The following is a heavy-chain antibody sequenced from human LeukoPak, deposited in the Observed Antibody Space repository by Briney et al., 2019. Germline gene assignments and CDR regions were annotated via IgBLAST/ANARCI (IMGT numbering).Heavy chain of an antibody. J-gene: IGHJ6*02. CDR2: INHSGST. D-gene: IGHD2-2*02. V-gene: IGHV4-34*01. CDR1: GGSFSGYY. Sequence: SETLSLTCAVYGGSFSGYYWGWIRQPPGKGLEWIGEINHSGSTNYNPSLKSRVTISVDTSKNQFSLKLSSVTAADTAVYYCARGRAPGRYCSSTSCYRARYYGMDVWGQGTTVTVSS. CDR3: ARGRAPGRYCSSTSCYRARYYGMDV.